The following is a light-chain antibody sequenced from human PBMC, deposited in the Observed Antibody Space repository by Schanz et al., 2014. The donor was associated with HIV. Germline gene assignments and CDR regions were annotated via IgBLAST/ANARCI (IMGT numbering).Light chain of an antibody. J-gene: IGLJ2*01. V-gene: IGLV6-57*04. Sequence: NFMLTQPHSVSGSPGKTVVISCTRNSGSIGNTFVQWYQQRPGSAPTTVIYEDNQRPSGVPDRFSGSIDSSSNSASLTISGLKTEDEADYYCQSYDSSNVVFGGGTKLTVL. CDR3: QSYDSSNVV. CDR2: EDN. CDR1: SGSIGNTF.